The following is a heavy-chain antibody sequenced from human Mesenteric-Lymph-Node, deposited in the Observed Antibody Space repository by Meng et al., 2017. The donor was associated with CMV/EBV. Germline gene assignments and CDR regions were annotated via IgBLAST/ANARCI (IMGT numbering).Heavy chain of an antibody. CDR2: INSDGSST. CDR3: AKDRAPAAIGGPYGMDV. D-gene: IGHD2-2*02. J-gene: IGHJ6*02. CDR1: GFTFSSYW. Sequence: GGSLRLSCAASGFTFSSYWMHWVRQAPGKGLVWVSRINSDGSSTSYADSVKGRFTISRDNAKNTLYLQMNSLRAEDTAVYYCAKDRAPAAIGGPYGMDVWGQGTTVTVSS. V-gene: IGHV3-74*01.